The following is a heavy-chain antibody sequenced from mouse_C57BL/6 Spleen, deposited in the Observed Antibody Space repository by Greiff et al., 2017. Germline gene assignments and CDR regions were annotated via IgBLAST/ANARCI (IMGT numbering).Heavy chain of an antibody. D-gene: IGHD1-1*01. J-gene: IGHJ3*01. CDR1: GYSFTDYN. CDR2: INPNYGTT. Sequence: VQLQPSGPELVKPGASVKISCKASGYSFTDYNMNWVKQSNGKSLEWIGVINPNYGTTSYNQKFKCKATLTVDKSSSTAYMQLNCLTSDISAVYYCASRLLRFAWFAYWGQGTLVTVSA. CDR3: ASRLLRFAWFAY. V-gene: IGHV1-39*01.